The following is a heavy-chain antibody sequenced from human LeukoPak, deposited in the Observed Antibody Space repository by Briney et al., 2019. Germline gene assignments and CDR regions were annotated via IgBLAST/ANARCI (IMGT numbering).Heavy chain of an antibody. CDR3: ASYSSSWLNGDTYFDY. Sequence: ASVKVSCKASGYTFTGYYMHWVRQAPGQGLEWMGWINPNSGGTNYAQKFQGRVTMTRDTSISTAYMELSRLRSDDTAVYYCASYSSSWLNGDTYFDYWGQGTLVTASS. CDR2: INPNSGGT. V-gene: IGHV1-2*02. J-gene: IGHJ4*02. CDR1: GYTFTGYY. D-gene: IGHD6-13*01.